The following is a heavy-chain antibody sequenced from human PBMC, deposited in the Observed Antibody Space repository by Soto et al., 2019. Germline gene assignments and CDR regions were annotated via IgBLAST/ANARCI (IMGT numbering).Heavy chain of an antibody. Sequence: GGSLRLSCAASGFTFSSYAMRWLRHAPGKGLEWVSASSGSGGSTYYADSVKGRFTIARDNSKNTLYLQMNSLRAEDTAVYYCAKDRAGYGNLDAFDIWGQGTMVTVSS. CDR3: AKDRAGYGNLDAFDI. CDR2: SSGSGGST. D-gene: IGHD5-18*01. CDR1: GFTFSSYA. J-gene: IGHJ3*02. V-gene: IGHV3-23*01.